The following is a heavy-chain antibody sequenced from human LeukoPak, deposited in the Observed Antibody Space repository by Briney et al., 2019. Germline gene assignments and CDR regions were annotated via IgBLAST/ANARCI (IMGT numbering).Heavy chain of an antibody. V-gene: IGHV1-69*01. CDR3: ARAGGYCGRISCPYYFDY. J-gene: IGHJ4*02. CDR2: IIPIFGTA. Sequence: GSSVKVSCKASGGTFSSYAISWVRQAPGQGLGWMGGIIPIFGTANYAQKFQGRVTITADESTSTAYMELSSLRSEDTAVYYCARAGGYCGRISCPYYFDYWGQGSLVAVSS. D-gene: IGHD2-15*01. CDR1: GGTFSSYA.